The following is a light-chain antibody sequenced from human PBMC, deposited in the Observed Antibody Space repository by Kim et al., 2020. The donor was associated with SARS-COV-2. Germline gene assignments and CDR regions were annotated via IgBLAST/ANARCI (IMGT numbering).Light chain of an antibody. V-gene: IGKV3-15*01. CDR1: QSVSSN. Sequence: VSPGESATLSCRASQSVSSNLAWYQQKPGQAPRLLIYGASTRATGIPARFSGSGFGTEFTLTISSLQSEDFAFYYCQEYNNWPLLTFGGGTKVDIK. J-gene: IGKJ4*01. CDR3: QEYNNWPLLT. CDR2: GAS.